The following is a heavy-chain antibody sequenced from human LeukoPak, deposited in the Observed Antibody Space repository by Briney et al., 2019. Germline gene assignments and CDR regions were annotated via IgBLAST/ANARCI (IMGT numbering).Heavy chain of an antibody. CDR2: VSRNGDST. Sequence: GGFLRLSCAASGFTFSSFAMTWVRQAPGKGLEWVSAVSRNGDSTYYADSVKGRFTISRDNSKNTLYLQMNSLRAEDTALYYCAKDLIAVGDGYYFDYWGQGTLVTVSS. V-gene: IGHV3-23*01. J-gene: IGHJ4*02. CDR3: AKDLIAVGDGYYFDY. D-gene: IGHD6-19*01. CDR1: GFTFSSFA.